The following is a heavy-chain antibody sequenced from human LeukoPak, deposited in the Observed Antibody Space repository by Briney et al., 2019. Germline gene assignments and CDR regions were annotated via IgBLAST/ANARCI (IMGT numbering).Heavy chain of an antibody. Sequence: SETLSLTCTVSGYSISSGYYWGWIRQPPGKGLEWIGSTYHSGSTYYNPSLKSRVTISVDTSKNQFSLKLSSVAAADTAVYYCARQANIAAAGDDFDYWGQGTLVTVSS. CDR3: ARQANIAAAGDDFDY. D-gene: IGHD6-13*01. V-gene: IGHV4-38-2*02. CDR1: GYSISSGYY. J-gene: IGHJ4*02. CDR2: TYHSGST.